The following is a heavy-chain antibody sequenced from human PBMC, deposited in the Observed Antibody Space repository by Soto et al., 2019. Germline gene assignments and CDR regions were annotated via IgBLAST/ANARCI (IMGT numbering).Heavy chain of an antibody. Sequence: QVQLQESGPGLVKPSETLSLTCTVSGDSISPYYWTWIRQPPGKGLEWIGYIYYSGSPSYNPSLKSRVTVSVDTSKNQFSLRLSSVTAADTAMYYCARGGTTALAYYFYGMDVWGQGTTVTVSS. V-gene: IGHV4-59*01. CDR1: GDSISPYY. J-gene: IGHJ6*02. CDR2: IYYSGSP. D-gene: IGHD1-7*01. CDR3: ARGGTTALAYYFYGMDV.